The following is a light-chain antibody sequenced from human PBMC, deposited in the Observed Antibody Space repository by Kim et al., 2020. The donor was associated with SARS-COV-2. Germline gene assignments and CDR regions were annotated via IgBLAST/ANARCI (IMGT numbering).Light chain of an antibody. CDR2: DTD. Sequence: PGGTVTLTCGSSTGAFTSGLYPYWFQQKPGQVPRTLIYDTDKKHSRTPDRFSGSLLGGKAALTLSGAQPEDEADYFCSFSYSGVWVFGGGTQLTVL. J-gene: IGLJ3*02. CDR3: SFSYSGVWV. V-gene: IGLV7-46*01. CDR1: TGAFTSGLY.